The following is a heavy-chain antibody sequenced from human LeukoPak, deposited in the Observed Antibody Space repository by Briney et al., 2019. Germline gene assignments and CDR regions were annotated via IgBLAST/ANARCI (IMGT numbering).Heavy chain of an antibody. J-gene: IGHJ6*03. D-gene: IGHD2/OR15-2a*01. CDR2: IFPGDSGT. V-gene: IGHV5-51*01. CDR1: GYGFTTYW. CDR3: ARGIIGYFYYMDV. Sequence: GESLKISCRGAGYGFTTYWIAWVRQTPTKGLEWMATIFPGDSGTRYSPSFQGQVTISADSSISTAYPQWSSLKVSDTATYYCARGIIGYFYYMDVWGEGTTVIVSS.